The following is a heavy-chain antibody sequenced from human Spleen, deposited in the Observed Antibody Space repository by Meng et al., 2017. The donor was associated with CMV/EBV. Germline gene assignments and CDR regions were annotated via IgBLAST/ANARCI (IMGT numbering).Heavy chain of an antibody. D-gene: IGHD3-9*01. V-gene: IGHV3-30*03. J-gene: IGHJ6*02. CDR3: ARDRGDDILRAAGRTPLSRYYYYGMDV. CDR1: GFTFSNAY. CDR2: ISFDGRNI. Sequence: GESLKISCADSGFTFSNAYMTWVRQAPGKGLEWVAVISFDGRNIHNADSVKGRFTISRDNSRNTVYLQMSSLRAEDTAVYYCARDRGDDILRAAGRTPLSRYYYYGMDVWGQGTTVTVSS.